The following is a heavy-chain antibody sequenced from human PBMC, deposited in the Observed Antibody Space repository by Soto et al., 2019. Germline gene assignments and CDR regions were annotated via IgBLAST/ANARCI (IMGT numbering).Heavy chain of an antibody. J-gene: IGHJ3*02. D-gene: IGHD3-22*01. Sequence: SETLSLTCTVSGGSISSYYWSWIRQPPGKGLEWIGYIYYSGSTNYNPSLKSRVTISVDTSKNQFSLKLSSVTAADTAVYYCARERRYYYSSGYSPDAFDIWCQGTIVTVSS. CDR2: IYYSGST. CDR1: GGSISSYY. V-gene: IGHV4-59*01. CDR3: ARERRYYYSSGYSPDAFDI.